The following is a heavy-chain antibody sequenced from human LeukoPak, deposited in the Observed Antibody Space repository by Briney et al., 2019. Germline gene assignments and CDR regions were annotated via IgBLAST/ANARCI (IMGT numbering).Heavy chain of an antibody. CDR3: AIVVPAAINWFDP. CDR2: IYYGGST. J-gene: IGHJ5*02. D-gene: IGHD2-2*01. V-gene: IGHV4-39*07. CDR1: GGSISSSSYY. Sequence: SETLSLTCTVSGGSISSSSYYWGWIRQPPGKGLEWIGSIYYGGSTYYNPSLKSRVTISVDTSKNQFSLKLSSVTAADTAVYYCAIVVPAAINWFDPWGQGTLVTVSS.